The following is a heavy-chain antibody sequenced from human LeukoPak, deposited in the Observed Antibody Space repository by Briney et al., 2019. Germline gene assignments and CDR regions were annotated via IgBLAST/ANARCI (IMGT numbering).Heavy chain of an antibody. V-gene: IGHV3-64*01. J-gene: IGHJ5*01. Sequence: GGSLRLSCAASGFSFSSYAMHWVRQAPGKGLEYVSAISSNGGSTYYANSVKGRFTISRDNAKNSLYLQMNSLRAEDTAVYYCAREEDDFWSGYSDSWGQGTLVTVSS. CDR1: GFSFSSYA. D-gene: IGHD3-3*01. CDR2: ISSNGGST. CDR3: AREEDDFWSGYSDS.